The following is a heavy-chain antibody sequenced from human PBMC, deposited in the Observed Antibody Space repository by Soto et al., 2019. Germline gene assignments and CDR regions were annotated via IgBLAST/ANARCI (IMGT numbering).Heavy chain of an antibody. CDR2: IDPSDSYT. V-gene: IGHV5-10-1*01. J-gene: IGHJ6*02. CDR3: ARQQQQLVRIGDGMDV. Sequence: GESVKISCKGSGYSFTNYWISWVLQMPGKGLEWMGRIDPSDSYTNYSPSFQGHVTISADKSISTAYLQWSSLKASDTAMYYCARQQQQLVRIGDGMDVWGQGTTVTVSS. CDR1: GYSFTNYW. D-gene: IGHD6-13*01.